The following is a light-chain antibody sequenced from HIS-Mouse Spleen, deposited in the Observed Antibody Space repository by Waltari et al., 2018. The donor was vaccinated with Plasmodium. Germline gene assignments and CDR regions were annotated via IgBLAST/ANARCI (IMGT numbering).Light chain of an antibody. V-gene: IGLV2-11*01. J-gene: IGLJ2*01. CDR3: CSYAGSYTLV. Sequence: QSALTQPRSVSGSPGPSVPISCTGTSSAGGGYTYVPWYHQHPGKAPKLMVDDVSKRPSGVPDRFSGSKSGNTASLTISGLQAEDEADYYCCSYAGSYTLVFGGGTKLTVL. CDR1: SSAGGGYTY. CDR2: DVS.